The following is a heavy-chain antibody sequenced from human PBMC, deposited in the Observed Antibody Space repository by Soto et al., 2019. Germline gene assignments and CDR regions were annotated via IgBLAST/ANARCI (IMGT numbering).Heavy chain of an antibody. J-gene: IGHJ3*02. V-gene: IGHV4-31*03. CDR2: IYYSGST. CDR3: ARDVPTTGTFQGGPLAFDI. Sequence: SETLSLTCTVSGGSISSGGYYWSWIRQHPGKGLEWIGYIYYSGSTYYNPSLKSRVTISVDTSKNQFSLKLSSVTAADTAVYYCARDVPTTGTFQGGPLAFDIWGQRTMVTVSS. CDR1: GGSISSGGYY. D-gene: IGHD1-1*01.